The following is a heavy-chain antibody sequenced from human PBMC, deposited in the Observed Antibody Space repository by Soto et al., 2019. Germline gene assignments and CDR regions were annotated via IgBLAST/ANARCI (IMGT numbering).Heavy chain of an antibody. CDR2: ISGSGGST. D-gene: IGHD3-22*01. Sequence: LRLSCAASGFTFSSYAMSWVRQAPGKGLEWVSAISGSGGSTYYADSVKGRFTISRDNSKNTLYLQMNSLRAEDTAVYYCAKDGPGITMIVVVPGYDYWGQGTLVTVSS. CDR1: GFTFSSYA. J-gene: IGHJ4*02. CDR3: AKDGPGITMIVVVPGYDY. V-gene: IGHV3-23*01.